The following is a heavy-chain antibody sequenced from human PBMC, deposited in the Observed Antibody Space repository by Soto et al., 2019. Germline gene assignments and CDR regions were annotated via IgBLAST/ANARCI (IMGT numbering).Heavy chain of an antibody. CDR1: GYTFTSYG. D-gene: IGHD3-3*01. Sequence: ASVKVSCKASGYTFTSYGISWVRQAPGQGLEWMGWVNPNSGGTKYAQKFQGRVTMTRDTSISTAYMELRRLRSDDTAVYYCARGQALSFWSGYPTVPKYGMDVWGQGTTVTVSS. V-gene: IGHV1-2*02. CDR3: ARGQALSFWSGYPTVPKYGMDV. CDR2: VNPNSGGT. J-gene: IGHJ6*02.